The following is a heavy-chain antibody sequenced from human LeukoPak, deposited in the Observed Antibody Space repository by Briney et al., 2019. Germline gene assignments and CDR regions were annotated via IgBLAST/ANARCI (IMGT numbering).Heavy chain of an antibody. CDR2: INPKSGGA. CDR3: ARGPPEYCSGGSCYSGRNWIDP. J-gene: IGHJ5*02. CDR1: GYIFTGYY. V-gene: IGHV1-2*02. Sequence: EASVKVSCKASGYIFTGYYIHWVRQTPGQGLEWMGWINPKSGGADYAQKFQGRVTMATDTSISTAYMALSRLRSDDTAVYYCARGPPEYCSGGSCYSGRNWIDPWGQGTLVTVSS. D-gene: IGHD2-15*01.